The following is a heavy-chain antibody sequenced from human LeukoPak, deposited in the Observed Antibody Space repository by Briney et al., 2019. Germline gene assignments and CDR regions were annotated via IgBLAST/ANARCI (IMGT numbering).Heavy chain of an antibody. J-gene: IGHJ4*02. Sequence: GGSLRLSCAASGFTFSSDAMHWVRQAPGKGLEWVAIILSDGSKTYYPDSVRGRFTVSRDNSKNTLFLQMNSLRAEDSAVYYCATDREGDPSAYYLVGGQGTLITVSS. CDR2: ILSDGSKT. D-gene: IGHD3-22*01. CDR1: GFTFSSDA. V-gene: IGHV3-30*02. CDR3: ATDREGDPSAYYLV.